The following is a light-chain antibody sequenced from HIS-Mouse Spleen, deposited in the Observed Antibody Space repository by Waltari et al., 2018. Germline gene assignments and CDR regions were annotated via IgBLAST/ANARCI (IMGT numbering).Light chain of an antibody. CDR3: YSTDSSGNHRV. Sequence: SYQLTHPPSVSVSPGQTARITCPRDAFPKQHHYWYQQKSGQAPVLVIYEDSKRHSGIPERFSGSSSGTMATLTISGAQVEDEADYYCYSTDSSGNHRVFGGGTKLTVL. V-gene: IGLV3-10*01. CDR2: EDS. CDR1: AFPKQH. J-gene: IGLJ2*01.